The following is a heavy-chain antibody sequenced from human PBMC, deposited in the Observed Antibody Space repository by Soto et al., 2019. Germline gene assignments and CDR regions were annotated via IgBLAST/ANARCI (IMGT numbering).Heavy chain of an antibody. CDR1: GGSISSYY. D-gene: IGHD3-9*01. Sequence: PSETLSLTCTFSGGSISSYYWSWFRQSPEKGPEWIGYIYYSGTTNYNPSLQSRVTMSVDSSKNQVSLKLSSVTAADTAVYYCVRLLDPLKYFDWMSHDFWGQGTQVTVS. CDR3: VRLLDPLKYFDWMSHDF. J-gene: IGHJ4*02. CDR2: IYYSGTT. V-gene: IGHV4-59*08.